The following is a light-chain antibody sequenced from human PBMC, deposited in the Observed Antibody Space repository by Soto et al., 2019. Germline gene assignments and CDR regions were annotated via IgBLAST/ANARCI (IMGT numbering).Light chain of an antibody. J-gene: IGKJ2*01. CDR2: GAS. CDR3: HQYNNRPPYT. Sequence: EVVMTQSPATLSVAPGERATLSCRASQSVSTNVAWYQQRPGQPPRLLIYGASTRATGIPARFSGSGSGTQFTLSISRLQSEDFAVSYCHQYNNRPPYTFGQGTQLEIK. CDR1: QSVSTN. V-gene: IGKV3D-15*01.